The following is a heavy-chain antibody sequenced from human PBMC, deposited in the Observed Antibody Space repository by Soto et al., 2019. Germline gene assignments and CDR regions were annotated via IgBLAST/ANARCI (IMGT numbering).Heavy chain of an antibody. CDR1: GGSFSGYY. Sequence: SETLALTCAVYGGSFSGYYWSWIRQPPGKGREWIGEINHSGSTNYNPSLKSRVTISVETSKNQSSLKLRSGTAADAAGCYCGRSLKEYCSHGKCTCFAPWGQGPLVPVSP. V-gene: IGHV4-34*01. CDR3: GRSLKEYCSHGKCTCFAP. CDR2: INHSGST. J-gene: IGHJ5*02. D-gene: IGHD2-15*01.